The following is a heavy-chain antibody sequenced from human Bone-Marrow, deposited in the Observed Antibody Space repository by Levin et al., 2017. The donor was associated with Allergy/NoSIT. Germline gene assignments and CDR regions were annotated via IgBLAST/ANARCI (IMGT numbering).Heavy chain of an antibody. CDR2: IRSAGTYI. Sequence: AGGSLRLSCAASGFTFSGYTMHWVRQAPGKGLEWISSIRSAGTYIHYADSVKGRFTISRDNANNSVSLEMNNLRADDTALYYYARGGGSQKGGLDVWGQGTTVTVSS. J-gene: IGHJ6*02. CDR3: ARGGGSQKGGLDV. CDR1: GFTFSGYT. V-gene: IGHV3-21*01. D-gene: IGHD3-10*01.